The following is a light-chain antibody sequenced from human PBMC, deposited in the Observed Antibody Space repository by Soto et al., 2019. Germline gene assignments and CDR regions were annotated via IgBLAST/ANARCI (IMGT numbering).Light chain of an antibody. J-gene: IGKJ1*01. CDR1: ESMSNC. CDR3: QQCHRYLT. V-gene: IGKV1-5*01. Sequence: DIQITQSPATLSSYLLDIVTITCRASESMSNCLAWYQQKPGKAPKLLISGASSLQSGVPSRFSGSASGTEFTLTISSLQTDDIATYYCQQCHRYLTFGQGTKVDIK. CDR2: GAS.